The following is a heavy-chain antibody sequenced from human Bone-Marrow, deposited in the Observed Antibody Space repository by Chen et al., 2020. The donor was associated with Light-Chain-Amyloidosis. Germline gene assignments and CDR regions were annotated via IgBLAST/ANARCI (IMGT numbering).Heavy chain of an antibody. J-gene: IGHJ4*02. V-gene: IGHV3-23*04. CDR1: GFNFSSFV. CDR3: TRKGGYFDF. D-gene: IGHD3-10*01. CDR2: VSGSTVST. Sequence: EVQLVXSGGGLVQPGGSLRLSCATSGFNFSSFVMSWVRQAPGKGLEWVSTVSGSTVSTYYAGAVKGRFIISRDXSXSXXXXXXXXLRXXXTAVYFCTRKGGYFDFWGQGSLVTVSS.